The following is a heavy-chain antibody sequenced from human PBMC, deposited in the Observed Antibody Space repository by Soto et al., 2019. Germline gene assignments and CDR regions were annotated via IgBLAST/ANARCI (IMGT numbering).Heavy chain of an antibody. J-gene: IGHJ6*03. CDR3: ASTSGDSSGSPEIYYMDV. D-gene: IGHD6-19*01. Sequence: GASVKVSCKASGYTFTGYYMHWVRQAPGRGLEWMGWINSNSGGTNYAQKFQGWVTMTRDTSISTAYMELSRLRSDDTAVYYCASTSGDSSGSPEIYYMDVWGQGPTVTVSS. V-gene: IGHV1-2*04. CDR1: GYTFTGYY. CDR2: INSNSGGT.